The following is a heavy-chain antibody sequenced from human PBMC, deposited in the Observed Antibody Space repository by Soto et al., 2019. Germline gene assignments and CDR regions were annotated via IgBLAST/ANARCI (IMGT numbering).Heavy chain of an antibody. V-gene: IGHV1-3*01. Sequence: ASVTVSCTSSGYTFTSYAMHWVRQAAGQRLEWMGWINAGNGNTKYSQKFQGRVTITRDTSASTAYMELSSLRSEDTAVYYCARDYDSSGYYYPWFDPWGQGTLVTV. CDR3: ARDYDSSGYYYPWFDP. J-gene: IGHJ5*02. CDR1: GYTFTSYA. CDR2: INAGNGNT. D-gene: IGHD3-22*01.